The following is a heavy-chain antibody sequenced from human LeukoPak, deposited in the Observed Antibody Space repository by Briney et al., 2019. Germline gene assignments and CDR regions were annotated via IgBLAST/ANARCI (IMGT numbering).Heavy chain of an antibody. Sequence: GASVKVSCKASGYTFTGYYMHWVRQAPGQGLEWMGRINPNSGGTNYAQKFQGRVTTTRDTSISTAYMELSRLRSDDTAVYYCARRDTAMASLGFDYWGQGTLVTVSS. D-gene: IGHD5-18*01. CDR2: INPNSGGT. J-gene: IGHJ4*02. CDR1: GYTFTGYY. CDR3: ARRDTAMASLGFDY. V-gene: IGHV1-2*06.